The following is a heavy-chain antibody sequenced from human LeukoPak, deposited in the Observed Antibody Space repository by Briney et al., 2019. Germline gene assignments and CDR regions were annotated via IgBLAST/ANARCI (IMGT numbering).Heavy chain of an antibody. CDR3: ARQRGSFDWSAYYYYYMDV. V-gene: IGHV4-34*01. CDR1: GGSFSGYY. J-gene: IGHJ6*03. CDR2: INHSGST. D-gene: IGHD3-9*01. Sequence: PSETLSLTCAVYGGSFSGYYWSWIRQPPGKGLEWIGEINHSGSTNYNPSLKSRVTISVDTSKNQFSLKLSSVTAADTAVYYCARQRGSFDWSAYYYYYMDVWGKGTTVTISS.